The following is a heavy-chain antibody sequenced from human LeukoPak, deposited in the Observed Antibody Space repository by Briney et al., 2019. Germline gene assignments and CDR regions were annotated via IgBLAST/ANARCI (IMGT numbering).Heavy chain of an antibody. D-gene: IGHD6-19*01. CDR3: ARMGDEEWLVSPPLYYFDY. J-gene: IGHJ4*02. V-gene: IGHV1-46*01. CDR2: INPSGDNT. CDR1: GYTFTNYY. Sequence: GASVKVSCKASGYTFTNYYIHWVRQAPGQGLEWMGIINPSGDNTWYAQKFQGRVTMTRDMSTSTAYMELSSLRSEDTAVYYCARMGDEEWLVSPPLYYFDYWGQGTLVTVSS.